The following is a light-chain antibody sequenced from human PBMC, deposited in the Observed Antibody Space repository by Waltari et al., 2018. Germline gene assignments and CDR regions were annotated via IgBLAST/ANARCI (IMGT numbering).Light chain of an antibody. CDR3: SSYASSK. CDR1: SSDIGGHNY. J-gene: IGLJ2*01. V-gene: IGLV2-14*01. Sequence: QSALTQPASVSGSPGQTITISCTGTSSDIGGHNYVSWYQQHPGKAPKLMIYDVVKRPSVVSNRFSGSNSGNTASLTISGLQAEDDAIYYCSSYASSKFVGGTKLTVL. CDR2: DVV.